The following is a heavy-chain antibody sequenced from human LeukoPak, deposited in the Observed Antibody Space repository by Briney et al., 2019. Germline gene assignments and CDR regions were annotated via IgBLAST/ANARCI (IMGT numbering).Heavy chain of an antibody. Sequence: GGSLRLSCAASGFTFSSSAMSWVRQVPGKGLEWVSAISGSGGSTYYADSVKGRFTISRDNSKNTLYLQMNSLRAEDTAVYYCAKVSQWLLDYWGQGTLVTVSS. CDR1: GFTFSSSA. D-gene: IGHD6-19*01. CDR2: ISGSGGST. V-gene: IGHV3-23*01. J-gene: IGHJ4*02. CDR3: AKVSQWLLDY.